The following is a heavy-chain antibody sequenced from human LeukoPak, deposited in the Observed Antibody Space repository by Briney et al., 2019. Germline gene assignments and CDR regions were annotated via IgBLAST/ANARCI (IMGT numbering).Heavy chain of an antibody. Sequence: SVKVSCKTSGGTFTPYAISWVRQAPGQGLEWMGGIIPISGTTNYAQKSQGRVTITADESTDTAYMELSSLRSEDTAVYYCATKIDILTASGLGPHIPHYFDYWGQGTLVTVSS. CDR3: ATKIDILTASGLGPHIPHYFDY. J-gene: IGHJ4*02. CDR2: IIPISGTT. V-gene: IGHV1-69*13. CDR1: GGTFTPYA. D-gene: IGHD3-9*01.